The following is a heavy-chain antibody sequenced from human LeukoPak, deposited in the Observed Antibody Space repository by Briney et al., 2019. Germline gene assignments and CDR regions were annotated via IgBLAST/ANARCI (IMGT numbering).Heavy chain of an antibody. CDR1: GFTFSSYA. V-gene: IGHV3-23*01. Sequence: GGSLRLSCAASGFTFSSYAMSWVRQAPGKGLEWVSAISGSGGSTYYADSVKGRSTISRDNSKNTLYLQMNGLRAEDTAVYYCARMHRYGRCWGQGTLVTVSS. CDR2: ISGSGGST. CDR3: ARMHRYGRC. J-gene: IGHJ4*02. D-gene: IGHD5-18*01.